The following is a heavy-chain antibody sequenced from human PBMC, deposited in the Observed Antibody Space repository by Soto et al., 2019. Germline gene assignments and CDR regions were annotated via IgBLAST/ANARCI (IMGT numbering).Heavy chain of an antibody. V-gene: IGHV3-21*01. CDR3: ARDGSKRYSSSGMEDYYYYYYGMDV. CDR1: GFTFSSYS. D-gene: IGHD6-6*01. J-gene: IGHJ6*02. Sequence: GGSLRLSCAASGFTFSSYSMNWVRQAPGKGLEWVSSISSSSSYIYYADSVKGRFTISRDNAKNSLYLQMNSLRAEDTAVYYCARDGSKRYSSSGMEDYYYYYYGMDVWGQGTTVTVSS. CDR2: ISSSSSYI.